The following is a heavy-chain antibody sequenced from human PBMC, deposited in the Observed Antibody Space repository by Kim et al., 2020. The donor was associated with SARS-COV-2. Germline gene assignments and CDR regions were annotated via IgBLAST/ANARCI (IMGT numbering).Heavy chain of an antibody. V-gene: IGHV3-23*01. CDR1: GFTFSHYA. CDR2: ISSNGGGT. CDR3: AKDQYISGCVGY. J-gene: IGHJ4*01. D-gene: IGHD6-19*01. Sequence: GGSLRLSCAASGFTFSHYAMTWVRQTPGKGLEWVSGISSNGGGTYYADSVKGRFTISRDNSKNTLYLQMNSLRAEDTAVYYCAKDQYISGCVGYWGQGTLGTVSS.